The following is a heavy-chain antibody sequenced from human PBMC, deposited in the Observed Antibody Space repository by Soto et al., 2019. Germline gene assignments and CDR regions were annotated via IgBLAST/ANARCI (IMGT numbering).Heavy chain of an antibody. Sequence: SETLSLTCTFSGGSVISGSYYWSWIRQPPGKGLEWIGYIYYSGSTNYNPSLKSRVTISVDTSKNQFSLKLSSVTAADTAVYYCARDRIRGLNGWFDPWGQGTLVTVSS. V-gene: IGHV4-61*01. J-gene: IGHJ5*02. CDR1: GGSVISGSYY. D-gene: IGHD1-20*01. CDR2: IYYSGST. CDR3: ARDRIRGLNGWFDP.